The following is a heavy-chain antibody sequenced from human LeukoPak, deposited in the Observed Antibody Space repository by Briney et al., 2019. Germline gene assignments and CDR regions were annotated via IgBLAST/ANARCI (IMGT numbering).Heavy chain of an antibody. CDR2: IYYSGST. Sequence: SETLSLTCTVSGGSLSSYYWSWIRQPPGKGLEWIGYIYYSGSTNYNPSLKSRVTISVDTSKNQFSLKLSSVTAADTAVYYCARDSRSGWYGNYFDYWGQGTLVTVSS. CDR3: ARDSRSGWYGNYFDY. D-gene: IGHD6-19*01. J-gene: IGHJ4*02. CDR1: GGSLSSYY. V-gene: IGHV4-59*01.